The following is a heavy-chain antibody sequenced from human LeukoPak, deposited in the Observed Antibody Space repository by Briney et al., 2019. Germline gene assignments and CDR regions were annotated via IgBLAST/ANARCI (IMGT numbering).Heavy chain of an antibody. CDR2: IKQDGSEK. CDR1: GFTFSNYW. D-gene: IGHD2/OR15-2a*01. J-gene: IGHJ3*02. V-gene: IGHV3-7*01. Sequence: PGGSLRLSCEASGFTFSNYWMKWVRQAPGKGLEGVAHIKQDGSEKYYVDSVKGRFTVSRDNARNSLYLEVNSLRDEDTAVYYCARAYGLDCRSTTCAGAFDIWGQGTMVTVSS. CDR3: ARAYGLDCRSTTCAGAFDI.